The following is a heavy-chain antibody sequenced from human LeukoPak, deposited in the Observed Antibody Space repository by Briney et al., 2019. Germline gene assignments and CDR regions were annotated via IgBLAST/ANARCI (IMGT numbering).Heavy chain of an antibody. D-gene: IGHD3-10*01. CDR2: IWYDGSNK. CDR1: GFTFSSYG. CDR3: ARNQVGTSGTFDY. Sequence: GGSLRLSCAASGFTFSSYGMHWVRQAPGKGLEWVAVIWYDGSNKYYADSVKGRFTISRDNSKNTLCLQMNSLRAEDTAVYYCARNQVGTSGTFDYWGQGTLVTVSS. V-gene: IGHV3-33*01. J-gene: IGHJ4*02.